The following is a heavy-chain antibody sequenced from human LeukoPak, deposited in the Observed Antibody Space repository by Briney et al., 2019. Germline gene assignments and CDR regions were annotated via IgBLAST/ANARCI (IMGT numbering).Heavy chain of an antibody. D-gene: IGHD2-2*01. CDR3: ARDFRPLIVVVPADFDY. Sequence: GGSLRLSCAASGFTFSSYSMNWVRQAPGKGLEWVSYISSGSSSVYYADPVKRRFTISRNNAKNSLYLQMNRLRAEDTAVYYCARDFRPLIVVVPADFDYWGQGTLVTVSS. V-gene: IGHV3-48*01. CDR1: GFTFSSYS. CDR2: ISSGSSSV. J-gene: IGHJ4*02.